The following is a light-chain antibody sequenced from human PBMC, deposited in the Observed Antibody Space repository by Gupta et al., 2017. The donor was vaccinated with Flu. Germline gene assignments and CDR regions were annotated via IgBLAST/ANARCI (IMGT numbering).Light chain of an antibody. CDR2: ATS. CDR3: QQDNNWPGT. CDR1: QSFSIN. Sequence: EIVMTQSPATLSVSPGERATLSCRASQSFSINLAWYQQKPGQAPRLLIYATSTRATGIPARFSGSGSGTEFTLTISSLQSEDFAVYYCQQDNNWPGTFGQGTKVEIK. J-gene: IGKJ1*01. V-gene: IGKV3-15*01.